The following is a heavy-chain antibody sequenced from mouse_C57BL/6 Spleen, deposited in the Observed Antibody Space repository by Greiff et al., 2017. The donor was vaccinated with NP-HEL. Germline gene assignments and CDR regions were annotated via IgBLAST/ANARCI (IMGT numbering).Heavy chain of an antibody. CDR1: GYAFSSSW. Sequence: QVQLKESGPELVKPGASVKISCKASGYAFSSSWMNWVKQRPGKGLEWIGRIYPGDGDTNYNGKFKGKATLTADKSSSTAYMQLSSLTSEDSAVYFCAKDDAYWGQGTLVTVSA. V-gene: IGHV1-82*01. J-gene: IGHJ3*01. CDR2: IYPGDGDT. CDR3: AKDDAY.